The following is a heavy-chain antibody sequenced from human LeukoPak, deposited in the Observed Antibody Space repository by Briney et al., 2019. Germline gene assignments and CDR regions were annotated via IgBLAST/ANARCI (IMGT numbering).Heavy chain of an antibody. CDR1: GYTFTSYG. D-gene: IGHD3-10*01. Sequence: GASVKVSCKASGYTFTSYGISWVRQAPGQGLEWMGWISAYNGNTNYAQKFQGRVTMTRDTSISTAYMELSRLRSDDTAVYYCARASGFGEADDAFDIWGQGTMVTVSS. CDR2: ISAYNGNT. V-gene: IGHV1-18*01. CDR3: ARASGFGEADDAFDI. J-gene: IGHJ3*02.